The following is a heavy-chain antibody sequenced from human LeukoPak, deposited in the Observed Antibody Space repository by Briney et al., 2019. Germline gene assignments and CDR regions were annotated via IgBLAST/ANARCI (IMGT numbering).Heavy chain of an antibody. CDR3: ARPQHTAVTGVFDI. CDR1: GGFIASYY. V-gene: IGHV4-59*08. Sequence: SETLSLTCTVSGGFIASYYWSWIRQPPGKGPEWIGYIYYSWNTNYNPSLKSRVTMSMDTSKNQFSLKLESVTAADTAVYYCARPQHTAVTGVFDIWGQGTGVTVSS. J-gene: IGHJ3*02. D-gene: IGHD5-18*01. CDR2: IYYSWNT.